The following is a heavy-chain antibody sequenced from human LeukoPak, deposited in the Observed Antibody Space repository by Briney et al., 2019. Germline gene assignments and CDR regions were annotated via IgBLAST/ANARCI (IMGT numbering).Heavy chain of an antibody. D-gene: IGHD3-22*01. CDR2: VSGSGGTT. CDR1: GFTFSSYA. V-gene: IGHV3-23*01. CDR3: AKRGLVGSSGFKNNWFDP. J-gene: IGHJ5*02. Sequence: GGSLRLSCAASGFTFSSYAMSWVRQAPGKGLEWVSAVSGSGGTTYYADSVKGRFTISRDNSKDTLYLQVNSLRAEDTAAYYCAKRGLVGSSGFKNNWFDPWGQGTLVTVSS.